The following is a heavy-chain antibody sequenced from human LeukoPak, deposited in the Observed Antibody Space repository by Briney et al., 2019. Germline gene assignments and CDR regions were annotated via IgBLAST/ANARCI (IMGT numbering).Heavy chain of an antibody. Sequence: ASDKVSCQASDYTITTSGVTWVGQAPGQDLEWMGWINAYNGNTKYAQRLQDRLTMTTDTSTNTASMELWSLRSDDTAVYYCASPRGRYCWGDYYYYGMDVWGQGTTVTVSS. CDR1: DYTITTSG. V-gene: IGHV1-18*01. J-gene: IGHJ6*02. D-gene: IGHD3-16*01. CDR2: INAYNGNT. CDR3: ASPRGRYCWGDYYYYGMDV.